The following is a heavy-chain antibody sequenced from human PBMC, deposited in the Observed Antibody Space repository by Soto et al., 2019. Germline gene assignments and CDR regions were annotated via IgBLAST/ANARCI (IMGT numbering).Heavy chain of an antibody. D-gene: IGHD5-12*01. J-gene: IGHJ6*02. CDR3: ARFYVDIVATINYYYYGMDV. CDR2: TRNKANSYTT. CDR1: GFTFSDHY. V-gene: IGHV3-72*01. Sequence: GGSLRLSCAASGFTFSDHYMDWVRQAPGKGLEWVGRTRNKANSYTTEYAASVKGRFTISRDDSKNSLYLQMNSLKTEDTAVYYCARFYVDIVATINYYYYGMDVWGQGTTVTVSS.